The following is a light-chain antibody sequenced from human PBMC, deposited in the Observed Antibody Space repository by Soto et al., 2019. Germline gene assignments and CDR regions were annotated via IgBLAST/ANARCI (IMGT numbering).Light chain of an antibody. Sequence: EIVMTQSPATLSVSPGERATLSCRASQSVGSTLAWYQQKPGQAPRLLIYGASTRATSISARFSGSGSATDCTLPISSLQSEDFAVYYCQQYNQWPITFGQGTRLEIK. CDR2: GAS. V-gene: IGKV3-15*01. CDR3: QQYNQWPIT. J-gene: IGKJ5*01. CDR1: QSVGST.